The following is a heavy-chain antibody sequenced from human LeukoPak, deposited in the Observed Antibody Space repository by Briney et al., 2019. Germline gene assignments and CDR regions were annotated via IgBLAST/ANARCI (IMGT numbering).Heavy chain of an antibody. Sequence: PSETLSLTCAVYGGSFSGYYWSWIRQPPGKGLEWIGEINHSGSTNYNPSLKSRVTISVDTSKNQFSLKLSSVTAADTAVYYCASLPEGGDRRQIDYWGQGTLVTVSS. CDR3: ASLPEGGDRRQIDY. J-gene: IGHJ4*02. CDR2: INHSGST. V-gene: IGHV4-34*01. D-gene: IGHD2-21*02. CDR1: GGSFSGYY.